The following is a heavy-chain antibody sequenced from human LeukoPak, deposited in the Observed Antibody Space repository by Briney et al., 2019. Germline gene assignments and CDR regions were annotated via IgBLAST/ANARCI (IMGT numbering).Heavy chain of an antibody. J-gene: IGHJ4*02. CDR2: IKQDGSEK. Sequence: GGSLRLSCAASGFTFSSYWMSWVRQAPGKGLEWVARIKQDGSEKNYVDSVKGRFTISRDNAKNSLYLQMNSLRADDTDIYYCARDRPGDGYNCFDYWGQGTLVTVSS. D-gene: IGHD5-24*01. CDR1: GFTFSSYW. CDR3: ARDRPGDGYNCFDY. V-gene: IGHV3-7*01.